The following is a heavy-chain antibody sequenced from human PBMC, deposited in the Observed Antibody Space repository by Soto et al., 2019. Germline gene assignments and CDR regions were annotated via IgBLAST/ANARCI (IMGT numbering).Heavy chain of an antibody. D-gene: IGHD2-15*01. CDR2: ISYDGSDK. Sequence: PGGSLRLSCAASGFTFSSYAMHWVRQGPGKGLQWVAVISYDGSDKYYADSVKGRFTISRDNSKNTLSLQMNSLRTEDRAVYYCAKDHCRGGSCYYFDYWGQGTLVTVSS. CDR3: AKDHCRGGSCYYFDY. J-gene: IGHJ4*02. V-gene: IGHV3-30*18. CDR1: GFTFSSYA.